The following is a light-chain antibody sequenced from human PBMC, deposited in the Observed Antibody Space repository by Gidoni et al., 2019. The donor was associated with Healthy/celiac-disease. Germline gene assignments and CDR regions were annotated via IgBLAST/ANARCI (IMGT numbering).Light chain of an antibody. Sequence: HSITISCTGTSSDVGGYNYVSWYQQHPGKAPKLMIYDVSNRPSGVSNRFSGSKSGNTASLTISGLQAEDEADYYCSSYTSSSTLVFGGGTKLTVL. CDR1: SSDVGGYNY. J-gene: IGLJ3*02. CDR2: DVS. CDR3: SSYTSSSTLV. V-gene: IGLV2-14*04.